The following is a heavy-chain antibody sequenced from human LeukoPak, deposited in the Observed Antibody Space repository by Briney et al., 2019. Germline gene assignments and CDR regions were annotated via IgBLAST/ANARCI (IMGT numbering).Heavy chain of an antibody. CDR2: ITSSSSYI. D-gene: IGHD4-11*01. V-gene: IGHV3-21*01. CDR3: VRLYDDYTNGHFDS. CDR1: GFTFSSYS. Sequence: GGSLRLSCAASGFTFSSYSMNWVRQAPGKGLEWVSSITSSSSYIYYADSVRGRFTISRHNAKNSLYLQLNSLRAEDTAVYYCVRLYDDYTNGHFDSWGQGTLVTVSS. J-gene: IGHJ4*02.